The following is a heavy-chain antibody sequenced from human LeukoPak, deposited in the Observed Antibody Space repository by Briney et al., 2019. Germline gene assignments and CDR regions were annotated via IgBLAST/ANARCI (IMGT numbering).Heavy chain of an antibody. J-gene: IGHJ4*02. CDR1: GFTFSSYA. CDR3: ATTLDYYDSSGYVMYYFDY. CDR2: ISGSGGST. Sequence: GGSLRLSCAASGFTFSSYAMSWVRQTPGKGLEWVSAISGSGGSTYYADSVKGRFTISRDNSKNTLYLQMNSLRAEDTAVYYCATTLDYYDSSGYVMYYFDYWGQGTLVTVSS. D-gene: IGHD3-22*01. V-gene: IGHV3-23*01.